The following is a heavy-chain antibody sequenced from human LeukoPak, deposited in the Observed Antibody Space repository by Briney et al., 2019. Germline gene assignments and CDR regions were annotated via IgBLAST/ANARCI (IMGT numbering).Heavy chain of an antibody. J-gene: IGHJ4*02. Sequence: ASVKVSCKASGYTFTSYGISWVRQAPGQGLEWMGWISAYNGNTNYAQKLQGRVTMTTDTSTSTAYMELRSLRSDDTAVYYCARENRIAVAGTCDYWGQGTLVTVSS. CDR1: GYTFTSYG. CDR2: ISAYNGNT. CDR3: ARENRIAVAGTCDY. V-gene: IGHV1-18*01. D-gene: IGHD6-19*01.